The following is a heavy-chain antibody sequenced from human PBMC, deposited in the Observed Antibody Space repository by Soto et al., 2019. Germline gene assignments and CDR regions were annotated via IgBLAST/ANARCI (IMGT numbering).Heavy chain of an antibody. J-gene: IGHJ4*02. CDR3: TTEWLRSIYYFDY. D-gene: IGHD3-22*01. Sequence: PGGSLRLSCAASGFPLSNVWMSWVRQAPGKGLEWVGRIRSKSDGGTTVYAAPVKGRFTISSDDSENTLYLQMNSLKTEDTAVYFCTTEWLRSIYYFDYWGQGTLVTVSS. CDR1: GFPLSNVW. CDR2: IRSKSDGGTT. V-gene: IGHV3-15*01.